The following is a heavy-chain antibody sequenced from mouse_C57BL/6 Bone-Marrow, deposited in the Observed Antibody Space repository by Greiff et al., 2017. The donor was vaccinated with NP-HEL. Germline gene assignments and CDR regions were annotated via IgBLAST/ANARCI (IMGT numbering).Heavy chain of an antibody. Sequence: EVKLEESGPGLVKPSQSLSLTCSVPGYSLTSGYYWNWIRQFPGNQLEWMGSISYDGSNNYNPSLKNRISITRDTSKNQFFLKLNSVTTEDTATYYCARETAYYAMDYWGQGTSVTVSS. CDR3: ARETAYYAMDY. J-gene: IGHJ4*01. CDR1: GYSLTSGYY. CDR2: ISYDGSN. D-gene: IGHD1-2*01. V-gene: IGHV3-6*01.